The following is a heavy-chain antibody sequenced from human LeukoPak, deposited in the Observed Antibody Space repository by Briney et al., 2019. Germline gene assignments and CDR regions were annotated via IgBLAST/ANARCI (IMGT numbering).Heavy chain of an antibody. CDR3: ARTKVGATRSVDY. Sequence: SETLSLTCTVSGGSISSGGYYWSWIRQPPGKGLEWIGSIYYSGSTYYNPSLKSRVTISVDTSKNQFSLKLSSVTAADTAVYYCARTKVGATRSVDYWGQGTLVTVSS. D-gene: IGHD1-26*01. CDR1: GGSISSGGYY. J-gene: IGHJ4*02. V-gene: IGHV4-39*01. CDR2: IYYSGST.